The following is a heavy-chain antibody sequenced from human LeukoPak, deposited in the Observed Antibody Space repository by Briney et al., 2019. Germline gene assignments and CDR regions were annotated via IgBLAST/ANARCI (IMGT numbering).Heavy chain of an antibody. CDR1: GRSFSGYY. CDR3: ARLSGSGSPRPMRRNWYFDL. J-gene: IGHJ2*01. CDR2: INHSGST. D-gene: IGHD1-26*01. Sequence: PSETLSLTCAVYGRSFSGYYWSWIRQPPGKGLEWIGEINHSGSTNYNPSLKSRVTISVDTSKNQFSLKLSSVTAADTAVYYCARLSGSGSPRPMRRNWYFDLWGRGTLVTVSS. V-gene: IGHV4-34*01.